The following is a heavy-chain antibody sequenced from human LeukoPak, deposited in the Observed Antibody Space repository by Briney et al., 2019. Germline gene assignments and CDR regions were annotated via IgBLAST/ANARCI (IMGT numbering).Heavy chain of an antibody. CDR3: ARTQVDTAMDDAFDI. CDR1: GFTLSSYA. D-gene: IGHD5-18*01. V-gene: IGHV3-23*01. J-gene: IGHJ3*02. Sequence: GSLRLSCAASGFTLSSYAMSWVRQAPGKGLEWDSAISGSGGSTYYADSVKGRFTISRDNSKNTLYLQMNSLRAEDTAVYYCARTQVDTAMDDAFDIWGQGTMVTVSS. CDR2: ISGSGGST.